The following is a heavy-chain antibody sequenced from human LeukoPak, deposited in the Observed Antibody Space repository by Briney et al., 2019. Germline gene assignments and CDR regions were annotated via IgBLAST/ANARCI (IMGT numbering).Heavy chain of an antibody. Sequence: GGSLRLSCAASGFTFSSYSMNWVRQAPGKGLEWVSYISTGSSTIYYADSVTGRFTISRDNAKNSLYLQMSSLRDEDTAVYYCARGFSSSDLDYWGQGTLVTVSS. CDR3: ARGFSSSDLDY. D-gene: IGHD6-6*01. CDR1: GFTFSSYS. J-gene: IGHJ4*02. V-gene: IGHV3-48*02. CDR2: ISTGSSTI.